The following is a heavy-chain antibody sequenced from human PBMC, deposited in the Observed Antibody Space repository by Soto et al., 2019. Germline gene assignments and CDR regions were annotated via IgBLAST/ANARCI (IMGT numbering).Heavy chain of an antibody. D-gene: IGHD3-3*01. V-gene: IGHV6-1*01. CDR1: VDLVSRHMEA. CDR3: ARDKGYLLYNSLDF. J-gene: IGHJ4*02. CDR2: TYYRSKWYI. Sequence: TLSLLQAISVDLVSRHMEAWTWSMRSPSRGLEWLGRTYYRSKWYIDYSVSVKSRLSINPDTSKNQFSLQLNSVTTDDTAVDNCARDKGYLLYNSLDFWGQGTLVTVSS.